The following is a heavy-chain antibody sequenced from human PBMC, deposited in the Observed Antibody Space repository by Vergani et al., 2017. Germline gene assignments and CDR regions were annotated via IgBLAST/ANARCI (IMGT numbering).Heavy chain of an antibody. CDR1: GGTFSSYA. J-gene: IGHJ2*01. CDR2: IIPIFGTA. CDR3: ATTMGYCSSTSCHSYWYFDL. Sequence: QVQLVQSGAEVQKPGSSVKVSCKASGGTFSSYAISWVRQAPGQGLEWMGGIIPIFGTANYAQKFQGRVTITADESTSTAYMELSSLRSEDTAVYYCATTMGYCSSTSCHSYWYFDLWGRGTLVTVSS. D-gene: IGHD2-2*02. V-gene: IGHV1-69*01.